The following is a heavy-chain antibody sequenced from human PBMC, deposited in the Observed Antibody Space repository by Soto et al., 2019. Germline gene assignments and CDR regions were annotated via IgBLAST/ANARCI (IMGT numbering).Heavy chain of an antibody. Sequence: ASVKVSCKASGYTFTSYDINWVRQATGQGLEWMGWMNPNSGNTGYAQKFQGRVTMTRNTSISTAYMELSSLRSEDTAVYYCARGKGGIYDFLTGYYTAPEVVFNIWGQGTMVTVSS. CDR3: ARGKGGIYDFLTGYYTAPEVVFNI. V-gene: IGHV1-8*01. D-gene: IGHD3-9*01. J-gene: IGHJ3*02. CDR1: GYTFTSYD. CDR2: MNPNSGNT.